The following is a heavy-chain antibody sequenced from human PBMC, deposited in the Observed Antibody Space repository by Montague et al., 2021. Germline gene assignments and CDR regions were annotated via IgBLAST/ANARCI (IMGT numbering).Heavy chain of an antibody. D-gene: IGHD3-16*01. Sequence: FRSLSWAASGFTFSSYWMHWVRQAPGKGLVWVSRINTDGSSTTYADSVKGRFTISRDNAKNTLYLQMNSLRAEDTAVYYCARGGNPGEPRRDYYFDYWGQGTLVTVPS. CDR2: INTDGSST. J-gene: IGHJ4*02. CDR3: ARGGNPGEPRRDYYFDY. V-gene: IGHV3-74*01. CDR1: GFTFSSYW.